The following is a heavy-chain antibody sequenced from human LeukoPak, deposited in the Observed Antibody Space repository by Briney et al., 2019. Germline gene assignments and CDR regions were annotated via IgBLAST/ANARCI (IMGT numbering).Heavy chain of an antibody. Sequence: GRSLRLSCAASGFTFSSYGMHWVRQAPGKGLEWVAVIWYDGSNKYYADSVKGRFTISRDNSKNTLYLQMNSLRAEDTAVYYCARDQSQVAGEGLDYWGQGTLVTVSS. CDR3: ARDQSQVAGEGLDY. D-gene: IGHD3-16*01. CDR1: GFTFSSYG. V-gene: IGHV3-33*01. CDR2: IWYDGSNK. J-gene: IGHJ4*02.